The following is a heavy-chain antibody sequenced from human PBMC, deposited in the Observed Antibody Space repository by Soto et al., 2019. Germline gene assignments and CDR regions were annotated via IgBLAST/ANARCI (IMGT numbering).Heavy chain of an antibody. CDR2: ISYDGSNK. V-gene: IGHV3-30*18. CDR1: GFTFSSYG. D-gene: IGHD2-15*01. J-gene: IGHJ4*02. Sequence: QVQLVESGGGVVQPGRSLRLSCAASGFTFSSYGMHWVRQAPGKGLEWLALISYDGSNKYYADSVKGRFTISRDNSKKTLFLRMNSLRAEETAVYYCAKDRSIVGVVAPLDYWGQGTRVTVSS. CDR3: AKDRSIVGVVAPLDY.